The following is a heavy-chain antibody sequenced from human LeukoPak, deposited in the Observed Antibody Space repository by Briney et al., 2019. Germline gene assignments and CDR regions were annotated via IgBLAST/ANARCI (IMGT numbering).Heavy chain of an antibody. Sequence: PGGSLRLSCAASGFTFSSYAMHWVRQAPGKGLEWVAVISYDGSNKYYADSVKGRFTISRDNSKNTLYLQMNSLRAEDTAVYYCARDRGSGYYYGPLDYWGQGTLVTVSS. CDR1: GFTFSSYA. J-gene: IGHJ4*02. D-gene: IGHD3-22*01. V-gene: IGHV3-30*04. CDR3: ARDRGSGYYYGPLDY. CDR2: ISYDGSNK.